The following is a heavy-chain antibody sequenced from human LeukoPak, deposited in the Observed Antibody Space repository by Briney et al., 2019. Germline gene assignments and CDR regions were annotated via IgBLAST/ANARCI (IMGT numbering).Heavy chain of an antibody. CDR1: GGSVSSGTYY. D-gene: IGHD4-11*01. Sequence: LETLSLTCTVSGGSVSSGTYYWSWIRQPPGKGLEWIGFIYYSGSTNYNPSLKSRVTISVDTSKNQFSLKLSSVTAADTAVYYCARMYSNYFDYWGQGTLVTVSS. CDR2: IYYSGST. V-gene: IGHV4-61*01. J-gene: IGHJ4*02. CDR3: ARMYSNYFDY.